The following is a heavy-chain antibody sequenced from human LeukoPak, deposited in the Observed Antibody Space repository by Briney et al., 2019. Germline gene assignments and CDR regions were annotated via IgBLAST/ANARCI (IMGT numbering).Heavy chain of an antibody. CDR2: ISSSSNSL. Sequence: PGGSLRLSCATSGFTFSSYAMNWVRQAPGKGLEWVSSISSSSNSLYYADSVKGRFTISRDDAKNSLYLQMNSLRAEDTAVYYCASVGYWGQGTLVTVSS. J-gene: IGHJ4*02. CDR1: GFTFSSYA. CDR3: ASVGY. V-gene: IGHV3-21*01.